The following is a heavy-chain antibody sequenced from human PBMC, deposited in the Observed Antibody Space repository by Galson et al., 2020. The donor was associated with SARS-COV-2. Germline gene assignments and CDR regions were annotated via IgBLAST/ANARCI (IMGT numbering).Heavy chain of an antibody. J-gene: IGHJ4*02. CDR2: INPNTGGT. Sequence: ASVKVSCKTSGYTFTAYYIHWVRQAPGQGLEWMGWINPNTGGTNYAQKFQGWVTMTRDTSISTAYMALSRLKSDDTAVYYCARETEMATFNYFDYWGQGTLVTVPS. D-gene: IGHD5-12*01. CDR1: GYTFTAYY. V-gene: IGHV1-2*04. CDR3: ARETEMATFNYFDY.